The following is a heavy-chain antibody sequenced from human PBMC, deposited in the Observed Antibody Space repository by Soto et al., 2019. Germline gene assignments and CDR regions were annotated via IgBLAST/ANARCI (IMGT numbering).Heavy chain of an antibody. J-gene: IGHJ4*02. Sequence: GGSLRLSCAASGFTFSSYAMSWVRQAPGKGLEWVSAISGSGGSTYYADSVKGRFTISRDNSKNTLYLQMNSLRAEDTAVYYCAKASGYSSGWYYFDYWGQGTLVTVSS. CDR2: ISGSGGST. D-gene: IGHD6-19*01. CDR3: AKASGYSSGWYYFDY. CDR1: GFTFSSYA. V-gene: IGHV3-23*01.